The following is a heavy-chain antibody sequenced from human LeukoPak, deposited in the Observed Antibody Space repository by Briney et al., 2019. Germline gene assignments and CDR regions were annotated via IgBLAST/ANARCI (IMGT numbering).Heavy chain of an antibody. CDR3: ARYGDYAAFDI. D-gene: IGHD4-17*01. CDR2: IYSGGST. Sequence: GGSLRLSCAASGFTVSSNYMSWVRQAPGKGLEWVSVIYSGGSTYYADSVKGRFTISRDNSENTLYLRMNSLRAEDTAVYYCARYGDYAAFDIWGQGTMVTVSS. V-gene: IGHV3-66*01. J-gene: IGHJ3*02. CDR1: GFTVSSNY.